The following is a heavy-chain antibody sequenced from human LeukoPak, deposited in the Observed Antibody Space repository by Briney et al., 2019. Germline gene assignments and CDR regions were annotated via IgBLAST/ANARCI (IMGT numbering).Heavy chain of an antibody. CDR3: ARLPLWPVRSSSWYHFDL. V-gene: IGHV4-59*01. Sequence: SETLSLTCTVSGASISSYYWSWIRQPPGQGLEWIGYIYASGNTNSNPSLKSRVTMSVDTSNDQFSLMLTSVTAADTAVYYCARLPLWPVRSSSWYHFDLWGQGTLVTVSS. D-gene: IGHD6-19*01. CDR2: IYASGNT. J-gene: IGHJ4*02. CDR1: GASISSYY.